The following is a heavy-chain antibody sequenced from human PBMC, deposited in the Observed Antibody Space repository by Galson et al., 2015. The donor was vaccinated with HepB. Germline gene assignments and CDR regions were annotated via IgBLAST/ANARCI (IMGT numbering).Heavy chain of an antibody. Sequence: SETLSLTCTVSGGSISSYYWSWIRQPPGKGLEWIGYIFYTGRTYYNPSLKSRVTISIDTSRNQFSLTLSSVTAADTAVYYCARKTAVAYYFDYWGQGTLVTVSS. CDR2: IFYTGRT. J-gene: IGHJ4*02. CDR3: ARKTAVAYYFDY. D-gene: IGHD3-16*01. CDR1: GGSISSYY. V-gene: IGHV4-59*06.